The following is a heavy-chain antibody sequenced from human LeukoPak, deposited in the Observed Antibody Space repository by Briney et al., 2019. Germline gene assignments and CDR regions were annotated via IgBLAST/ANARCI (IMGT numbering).Heavy chain of an antibody. CDR3: AREYRLSGSGKPLDI. J-gene: IGHJ3*02. D-gene: IGHD1-26*01. CDR2: INPNSGGT. V-gene: IGHV1-2*02. CDR1: GYTFTGFH. Sequence: ASVKVSCKASGYTFTGFHIHWVRQAPGQGLEWMGWINPNSGGTDFAQNFQGRVTMTRDTAISTAYMELSGLRADDTAVYYCAREYRLSGSGKPLDIWGQGTMVIVSS.